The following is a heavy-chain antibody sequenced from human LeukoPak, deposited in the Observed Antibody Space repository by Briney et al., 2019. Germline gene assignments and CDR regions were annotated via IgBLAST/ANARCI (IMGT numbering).Heavy chain of an antibody. V-gene: IGHV4-59*01. D-gene: IGHD4-11*01. J-gene: IGHJ4*01. CDR2: IYHTGSA. Sequence: SETLSLTCTVSGVSFSNYYWSWIRQSPGKGLEWIGYIYHTGSANYSPSLKSRVSISIDTSKSQFSLRLISVTAADTAVYYCARRTSSNYVDYWGQGTLIIVSS. CDR3: ARRTSSNYVDY. CDR1: GVSFSNYY.